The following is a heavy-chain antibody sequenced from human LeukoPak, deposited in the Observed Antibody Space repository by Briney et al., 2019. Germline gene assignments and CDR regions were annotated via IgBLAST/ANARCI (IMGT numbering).Heavy chain of an antibody. J-gene: IGHJ4*02. Sequence: ASVKVSCKASGGTFSSYAISWVRQAPGQGLEWMGRIIPILGIANYAQKFQGRVTITADKSTSTAYMELSSLRSEDTAVYYCARAGYYDSSGYIPLDYWGQGTLVTVSS. V-gene: IGHV1-69*04. D-gene: IGHD3-22*01. CDR3: ARAGYYDSSGYIPLDY. CDR1: GGTFSSYA. CDR2: IIPILGIA.